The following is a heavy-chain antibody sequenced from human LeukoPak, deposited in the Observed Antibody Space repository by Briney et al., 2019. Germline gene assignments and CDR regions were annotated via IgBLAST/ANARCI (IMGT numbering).Heavy chain of an antibody. V-gene: IGHV3-21*01. CDR2: ITSSSNYI. CDR1: GFTFSSYN. D-gene: IGHD5-12*01. J-gene: IGHJ4*02. Sequence: GGSLRLSCAASGFTFSSYNMNWVRQAPGKGLEWVSSITSSSNYIYFGDSVKGRFIISRDNAKNSLYLQMNSLRAEDTAVYYCARDLFGSRATIDYWGQGTLVTVSS. CDR3: ARDLFGSRATIDY.